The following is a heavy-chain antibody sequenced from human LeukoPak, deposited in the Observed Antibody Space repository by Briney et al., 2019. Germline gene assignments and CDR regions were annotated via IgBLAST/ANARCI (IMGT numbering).Heavy chain of an antibody. V-gene: IGHV1-2*06. D-gene: IGHD7-27*01. CDR3: ARGPWGSYGMAV. CDR2: LNPNRGDT. CDR1: GYTFIDYY. Sequence: ASVKVSCKASGYTFIDYYIQWVRQAPGQGLEWMGRLNPNRGDTGYAEKFQGRVTMTGDTSIFTAYMELSGLRSDDTAVYYCARGPWGSYGMAVWGQGTTVTVSS. J-gene: IGHJ6*02.